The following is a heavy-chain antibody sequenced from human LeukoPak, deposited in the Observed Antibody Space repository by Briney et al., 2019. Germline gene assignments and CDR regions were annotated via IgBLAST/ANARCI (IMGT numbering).Heavy chain of an antibody. Sequence: SETLSLTCTVSGGSISSGSYYWSWIRQPAGKGLEWIGRIYTSGSTNYNPSLKSRVTISVDTSKNQFSLKLSSVTAADTAVYYCARDDWYLEVDVWGKGTTVTISS. CDR2: IYTSGST. CDR3: ARDDWYLEVDV. CDR1: GGSISSGSYY. D-gene: IGHD3-9*01. V-gene: IGHV4-61*02. J-gene: IGHJ6*04.